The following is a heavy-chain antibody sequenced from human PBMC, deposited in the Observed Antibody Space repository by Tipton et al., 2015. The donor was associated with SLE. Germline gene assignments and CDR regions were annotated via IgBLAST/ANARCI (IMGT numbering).Heavy chain of an antibody. CDR1: GGSFSGYY. V-gene: IGHV4-34*01. D-gene: IGHD6-19*01. J-gene: IGHJ4*02. CDR2: IYYSGST. Sequence: TLSLTCAVYGGSFSGYYWSWIRQPPGKGLEWIGYIYYSGSTYYNPSLKSRVTISVDTSKNQFSLKLSSVTAADTAVYYCARAKLAVAGALYFDYWGQGTLVTVSS. CDR3: ARAKLAVAGALYFDY.